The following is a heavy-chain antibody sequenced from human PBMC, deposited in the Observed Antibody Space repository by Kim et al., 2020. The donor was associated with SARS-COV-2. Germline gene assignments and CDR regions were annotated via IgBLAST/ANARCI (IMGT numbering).Heavy chain of an antibody. V-gene: IGHV1-69*13. Sequence: SVKVSCKASGGTFSSYAISWVRQAPGQGLEWMGGIIPIFGTANYAQKFQGRVTITADESTSTAYMELSSLRSEDTAVYYCARGLRVATITALGYWGQGTLVTVSS. D-gene: IGHD5-12*01. CDR2: IIPIFGTA. J-gene: IGHJ4*02. CDR1: GGTFSSYA. CDR3: ARGLRVATITALGY.